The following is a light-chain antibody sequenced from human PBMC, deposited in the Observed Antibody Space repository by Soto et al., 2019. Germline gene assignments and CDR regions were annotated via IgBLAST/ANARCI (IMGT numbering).Light chain of an antibody. J-gene: IGLJ3*02. V-gene: IGLV2-14*01. CDR1: SSDVGGYNY. CDR2: EVS. CDR3: ISYTSSSTWV. Sequence: QSVLTQPASVSGAPGQSITISCTGTSSDVGGYNYVSWYQQHPGNAPKLMIYEVSNRPSGVSDRFSGSRSGNTASLTISGLQAEDESDYYCISYTSSSTWVFGGGTKVTVL.